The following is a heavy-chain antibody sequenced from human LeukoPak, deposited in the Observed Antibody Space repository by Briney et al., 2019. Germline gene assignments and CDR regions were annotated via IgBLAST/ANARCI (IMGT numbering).Heavy chain of an antibody. CDR3: ARGAGYSYGYSSYYYMDV. J-gene: IGHJ6*03. CDR1: GGSFSGYY. Sequence: PSETLSLTCAVYGGSFSGYYWSWIRQPPGKGPEWIGEINHSGSTSYNPSLKSRVTISVDTSKNQFSLKLSSVTAADTAVYYCARGAGYSYGYSSYYYMDVWGKGTTVTVSS. D-gene: IGHD5-18*01. CDR2: INHSGST. V-gene: IGHV4-34*01.